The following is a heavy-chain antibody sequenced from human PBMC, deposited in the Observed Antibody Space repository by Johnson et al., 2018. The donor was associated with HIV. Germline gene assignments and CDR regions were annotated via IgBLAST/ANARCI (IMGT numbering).Heavy chain of an antibody. D-gene: IGHD6-13*01. CDR3: AREIIAAADDI. J-gene: IGHJ3*02. CDR2: IYSGGST. Sequence: VQLVESGGGLVQPGGSLRLSCAASGFTVSSNYMSWARQAPGKGLEWVSVIYSGGSTYYADSVKGRFTISRDNAKNSLYLQMNSLRAEDTAVYYCAREIIAAADDIWGQGTMVTVSS. CDR1: GFTVSSNY. V-gene: IGHV3-66*01.